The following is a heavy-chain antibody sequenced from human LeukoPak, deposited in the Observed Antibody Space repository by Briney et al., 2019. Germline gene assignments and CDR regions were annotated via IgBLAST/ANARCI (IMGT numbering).Heavy chain of an antibody. CDR1: GVSVTNYY. Sequence: SETLSLTCSVSGVSVTNYYWSWVRQPAGKRLEWIGRNYPTGDTIYNPSLKSRVTMSVDMSKNHLSLKLTSVTAADAAVYYCARDLTARGSFDYWGQAILVSVSS. J-gene: IGHJ4*02. V-gene: IGHV4-4*07. D-gene: IGHD3-16*01. CDR3: ARDLTARGSFDY. CDR2: NYPTGDT.